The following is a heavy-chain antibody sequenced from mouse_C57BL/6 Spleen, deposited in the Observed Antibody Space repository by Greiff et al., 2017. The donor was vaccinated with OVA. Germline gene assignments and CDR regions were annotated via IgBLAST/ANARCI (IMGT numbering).Heavy chain of an antibody. Sequence: EVQLQQSGTVLARPGASVKMSCKTSGYTFTSYWMHWVKQRPGQGLEWIGAIYPGNSDTSYNQKFKGKAKLTAVTSASTAYMELSSLTNEDSAVYYCTWGLRRGYAMDYWGQGTSVTVSS. CDR3: TWGLRRGYAMDY. CDR2: IYPGNSDT. CDR1: GYTFTSYW. V-gene: IGHV1-5*01. J-gene: IGHJ4*01. D-gene: IGHD2-4*01.